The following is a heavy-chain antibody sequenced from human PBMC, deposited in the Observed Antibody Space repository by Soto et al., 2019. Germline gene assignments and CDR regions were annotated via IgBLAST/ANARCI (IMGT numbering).Heavy chain of an antibody. CDR1: GDSISTYY. D-gene: IGHD3-22*01. J-gene: IGHJ5*02. CDR2: IYYTGNT. V-gene: IGHV4-59*01. CDR3: ARYYYDISGYYYGWFDP. Sequence: SETLSLTCTVSGDSISTYYWSWIRQPPGKGLEWIAYIYYTGNTYYNPSLKSRVTISTDTSKNQFSLKLSSVTAADAAVYYCARYYYDISGYYYGWFDPWGQGTLVTVSS.